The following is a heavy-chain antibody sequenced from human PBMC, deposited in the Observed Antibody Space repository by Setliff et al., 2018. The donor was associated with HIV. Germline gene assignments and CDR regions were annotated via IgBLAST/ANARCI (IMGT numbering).Heavy chain of an antibody. Sequence: SETLSLTCSVSGGSIRSHWSWIRQPPGKGLEWIGSIFYSGITYYNPSLKSRVTISVDTSKNQFSLNLTSMTAADTAVYYCARSKTFYDFWGGYYTHGAFKIWGLGTMVTVSS. CDR3: ARSKTFYDFWGGYYTHGAFKI. J-gene: IGHJ3*02. CDR1: GGSIRSH. V-gene: IGHV4-39*01. D-gene: IGHD3-3*01. CDR2: IFYSGIT.